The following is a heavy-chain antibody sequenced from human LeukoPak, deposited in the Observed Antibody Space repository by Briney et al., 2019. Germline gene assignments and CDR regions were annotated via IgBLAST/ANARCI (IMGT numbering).Heavy chain of an antibody. J-gene: IGHJ4*02. CDR2: INTDNSNT. V-gene: IGHV1-3*04. Sequence: ASVKVSCKASGYTFISKGIHWVRQAPGQRLEWMAWINTDNSNTKRSQTLLGRVTITWDTSATTAYMELSSLRFEDKAVYYCARSTGPGGYFDFWGQGTLVTVSS. CDR3: ARSTGPGGYFDF. CDR1: GYTFISKG. D-gene: IGHD3-16*01.